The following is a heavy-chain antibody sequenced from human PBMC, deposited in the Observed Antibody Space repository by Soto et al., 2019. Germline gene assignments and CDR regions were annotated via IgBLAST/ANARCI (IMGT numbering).Heavy chain of an antibody. J-gene: IGHJ4*02. CDR2: ISTIATTT. CDR3: KSDSGRREDY. D-gene: IGHD5-12*01. V-gene: IGHV3-48*01. CDR1: GFTFSSYS. Sequence: EVQVVESGGGLVQPGGSLRLSCAASGFTFSSYSMNWVRQAPGKGLEWVAFISTIATTTHYADSVRGRFTISRDNAKNSMYLQMNSLRAEDTALYYCKSDSGRREDYWGQGALVTVSS.